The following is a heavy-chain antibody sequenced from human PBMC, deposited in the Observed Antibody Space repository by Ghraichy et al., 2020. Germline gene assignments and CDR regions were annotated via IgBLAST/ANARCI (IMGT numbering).Heavy chain of an antibody. CDR2: INYSGSA. Sequence: SETLSLTCAVYDGSFTGYYWSWIRQPPGKGLEWIGEINYSGSAAYNPSLKGRVTFSVDTPKNQFSLKVSSVTAADTAVYYCARVIVGPTGYFDSCGQGTLVPVSS. CDR1: DGSFTGYY. CDR3: ARVIVGPTGYFDS. V-gene: IGHV4-34*01. J-gene: IGHJ4*02. D-gene: IGHD1-26*01.